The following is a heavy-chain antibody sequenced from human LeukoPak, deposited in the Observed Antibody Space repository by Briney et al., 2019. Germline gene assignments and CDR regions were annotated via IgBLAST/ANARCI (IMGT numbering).Heavy chain of an antibody. J-gene: IGHJ6*02. Sequence: GGSLRLSCAASGFTFSSYAMHWVRQAPGKGLEWVAVISYDGSNKYYADSVKGRFTISRDNSKNTLYLQMNSLRAEDTAVYYCARCVYSSSDWYYYYGMDVWGQGTTVTVSS. D-gene: IGHD6-13*01. CDR1: GFTFSSYA. V-gene: IGHV3-30-3*01. CDR2: ISYDGSNK. CDR3: ARCVYSSSDWYYYYGMDV.